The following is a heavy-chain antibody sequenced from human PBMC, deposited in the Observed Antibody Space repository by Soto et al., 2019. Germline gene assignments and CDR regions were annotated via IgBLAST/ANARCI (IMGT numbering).Heavy chain of an antibody. Sequence: GGSLRLSCTPSGFTFNNYGMHWVRQVPDKGLEWLAVISYDGSTKDYADSVKGRFIISRDNSKNKLFLQMNSLGPEDTAVYYCAKPDPLSTGDCFPYWGQGTLVTVSS. V-gene: IGHV3-30*18. CDR2: ISYDGSTK. D-gene: IGHD2-8*02. J-gene: IGHJ4*02. CDR1: GFTFNNYG. CDR3: AKPDPLSTGDCFPY.